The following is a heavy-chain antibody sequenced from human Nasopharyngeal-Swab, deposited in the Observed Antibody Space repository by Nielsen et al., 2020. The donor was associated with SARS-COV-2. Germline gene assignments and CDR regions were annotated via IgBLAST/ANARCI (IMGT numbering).Heavy chain of an antibody. D-gene: IGHD3-3*01. J-gene: IGHJ4*02. CDR2: ISGSGHRT. Sequence: ESLKISCVASGFTFSSCAMTWVRQAPGKGLQWLSTISGSGHRTYYADSVEGRFTISRDNSQNTLYLQMNSLRAEDTAVYYCAKDFRHNYDYWSGYFTNWGQGTLVTVSS. CDR3: AKDFRHNYDYWSGYFTN. V-gene: IGHV3-23*01. CDR1: GFTFSSCA.